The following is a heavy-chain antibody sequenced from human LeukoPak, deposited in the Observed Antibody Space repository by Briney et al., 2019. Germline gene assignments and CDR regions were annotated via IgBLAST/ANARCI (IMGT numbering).Heavy chain of an antibody. D-gene: IGHD1-1*01. CDR3: ATEPTRTPYYYMDV. CDR2: ISSSGSA. V-gene: IGHV4-4*07. CDR1: GGSTTNDY. Sequence: PSETLSLTCTVSGGSTTNDYWNWIRQPARKGLEWIGRISSSGSANYNPSLKSRVTLSLDTSKNQLSLILNSVTAADTAVFYCATEPTRTPYYYMDVWGTGTTVIVSS. J-gene: IGHJ6*03.